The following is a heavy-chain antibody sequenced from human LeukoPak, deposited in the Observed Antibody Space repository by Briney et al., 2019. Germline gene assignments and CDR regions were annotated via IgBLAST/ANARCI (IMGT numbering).Heavy chain of an antibody. D-gene: IGHD1-14*01. CDR2: IHYSGYT. CDR3: VGEPPGSARFDY. J-gene: IGHJ4*02. CDR1: GGSINNYY. Sequence: PSETLSLTCTVSGGSINNYYWSWIRQPPGKGLEWIAYIHYSGYTAYNPSLKSRVTMSLDTSKNQFSLKLSSVTAADTAVYYCVGEPPGSARFDYWGRGTLVTVPS. V-gene: IGHV4-59*01.